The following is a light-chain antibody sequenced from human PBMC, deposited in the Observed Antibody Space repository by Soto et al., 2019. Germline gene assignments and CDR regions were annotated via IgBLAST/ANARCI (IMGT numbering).Light chain of an antibody. Sequence: QPVLTQSSSASASLESSVKLTCTLSSGHSSYIIAWHQQQPGKAPRYLMKLEGSGNYNTGSGVPDRFSGSSSGADRYLTISNLQFEDEADYYCETWVSNTYVFGTGTKVTVL. CDR2: LEGSGNY. J-gene: IGLJ1*01. CDR3: ETWVSNTYV. V-gene: IGLV4-60*02. CDR1: SGHSSYI.